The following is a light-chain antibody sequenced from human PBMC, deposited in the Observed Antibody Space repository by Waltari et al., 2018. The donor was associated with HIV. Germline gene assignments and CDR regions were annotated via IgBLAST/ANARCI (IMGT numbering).Light chain of an antibody. V-gene: IGLV2-8*01. CDR2: AAT. CDR3: ASHAGSKDV. Sequence: QSALTQPPSASGSPGQSVTISCTGTSSDVGAYNYVSWFQQHPGKAPKLMVYAATKRPSGVPARFSGSKSGNTASLTVSGLQAEDESDYYCASHAGSKDVFGGGTRLTVL. CDR1: SSDVGAYNY. J-gene: IGLJ2*01.